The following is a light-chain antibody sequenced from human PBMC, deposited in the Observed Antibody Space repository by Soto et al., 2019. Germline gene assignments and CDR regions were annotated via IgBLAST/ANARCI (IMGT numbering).Light chain of an antibody. V-gene: IGKV1-27*01. J-gene: IGKJ1*01. CDR3: QKYDRAPQP. Sequence: DIQMTQSPSSLSASVGDRVTITCRASQVINGFLAWYQQKPGKVPKLLIYAASTLQSGVASRFSGSGSGTDYTLTISSLQPEDVATYYCQKYDRAPQPFGQGTKVEIK. CDR1: QVINGF. CDR2: AAS.